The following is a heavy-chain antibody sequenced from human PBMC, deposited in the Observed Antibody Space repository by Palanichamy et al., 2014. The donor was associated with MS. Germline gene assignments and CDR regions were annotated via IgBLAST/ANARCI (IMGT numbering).Heavy chain of an antibody. CDR3: ARAGNTMSVLYRYGMDV. J-gene: IGHJ6*02. D-gene: IGHD3-10*02. CDR1: GFTFSSYG. CDR2: ISYDGRNK. Sequence: QLVEVWGRAVVQPGMSLRLSCAASGFTFSSYGVHWVRQAPGKGLEWVAVISYDGRNKYYAESVKGRFTISRDNSKNTLYLQMNSLRAEDTAVYYCARAGNTMSVLYRYGMDVWGQGTTVTVSS. V-gene: IGHV3-30*04.